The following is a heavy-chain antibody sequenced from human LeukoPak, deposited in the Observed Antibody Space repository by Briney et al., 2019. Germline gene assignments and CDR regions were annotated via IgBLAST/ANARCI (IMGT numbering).Heavy chain of an antibody. CDR1: GYIFTGYY. V-gene: IGHV1-2*02. Sequence: ASVTVSCKASGYIFTGYYMHWVRQAPGQGLEWMGWINPNSGDTNYAQKCQGRVTMTRDTSISTAYMELSRLRSDDTAVYYCARVRYRLAETYIDYWGQGTLVTVSS. CDR2: INPNSGDT. J-gene: IGHJ4*02. CDR3: ARVRYRLAETYIDY. D-gene: IGHD3-16*01.